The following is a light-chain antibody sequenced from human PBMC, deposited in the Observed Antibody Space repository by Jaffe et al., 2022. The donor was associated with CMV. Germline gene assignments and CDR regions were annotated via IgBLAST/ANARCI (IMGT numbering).Light chain of an antibody. J-gene: IGLJ1*01. CDR2: GND. CDR3: AAWDDSRNGYV. Sequence: QSVLTQPPSASGTPGQRVTISCSGSSSNIGTNTVNWYQQLPGTAPKLLIYGNDQRPSGVPDRFSASRSGTSASLAISGLQSEDEADYYCAAWDDSRNGYVFGTGTKVTVL. V-gene: IGLV1-44*01. CDR1: SSNIGTNT.